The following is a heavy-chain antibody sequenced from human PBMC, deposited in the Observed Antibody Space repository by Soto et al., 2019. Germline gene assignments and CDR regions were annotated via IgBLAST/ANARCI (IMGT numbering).Heavy chain of an antibody. Sequence: GGSLRRSCAASGFTFSRYGMHWVRQVPGKGLEYVSGISSNGGNIYYANSVKGRFTISRDNSKNTVFLQMGSLRAEDMGVYFCAREPADLGDLSPYFDSWGQGALVTVSS. V-gene: IGHV3-64*01. CDR2: ISSNGGNI. D-gene: IGHD3-16*02. J-gene: IGHJ4*02. CDR1: GFTFSRYG. CDR3: AREPADLGDLSPYFDS.